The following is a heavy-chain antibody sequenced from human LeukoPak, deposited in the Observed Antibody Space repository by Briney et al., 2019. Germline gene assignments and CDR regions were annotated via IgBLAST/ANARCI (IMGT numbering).Heavy chain of an antibody. Sequence: GGSLRLSCAASGFTVSSNYMSWVRQAPGKGLEWVSSISSSSTYIYYADSVKGRFTISRDNAKNSLYLQMNSLRAEDTAVYYCARDGKGYCSSTSCHNPDFDYWGQGTLVTVSS. CDR3: ARDGKGYCSSTSCHNPDFDY. V-gene: IGHV3-21*01. D-gene: IGHD2-2*02. J-gene: IGHJ4*02. CDR2: ISSSSTYI. CDR1: GFTVSSNY.